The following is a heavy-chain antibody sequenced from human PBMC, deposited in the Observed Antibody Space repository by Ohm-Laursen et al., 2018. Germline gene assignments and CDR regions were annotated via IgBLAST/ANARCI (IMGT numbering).Heavy chain of an antibody. J-gene: IGHJ6*02. D-gene: IGHD1-14*01. Sequence: SLRLSCTASGFTFSTYWMFWVRQPPGKGLEWVSSISSSSSYIYYADSVKGRFTISRDNAKNSLYLQMNSLRAEDTAVYYCASGPPDYYYGMDVWGQGTTVTVSS. CDR2: ISSSSSYI. V-gene: IGHV3-21*01. CDR3: ASGPPDYYYGMDV. CDR1: GFTFSTYW.